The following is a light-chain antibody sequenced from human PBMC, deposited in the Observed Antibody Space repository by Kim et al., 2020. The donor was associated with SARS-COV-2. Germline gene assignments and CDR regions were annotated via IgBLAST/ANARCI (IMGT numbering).Light chain of an antibody. CDR2: GKN. Sequence: SSELTQDPAVSVALGQTVRITCQGDSLRSYYATWYQQKPGQAPILVIYGKNNRPSGIPDRFSGSSSGNTASLTITGTQVGDEADYYCNSRDSNDNVVFGGGTQLNVL. CDR1: SLRSYY. V-gene: IGLV3-19*01. J-gene: IGLJ2*01. CDR3: NSRDSNDNVV.